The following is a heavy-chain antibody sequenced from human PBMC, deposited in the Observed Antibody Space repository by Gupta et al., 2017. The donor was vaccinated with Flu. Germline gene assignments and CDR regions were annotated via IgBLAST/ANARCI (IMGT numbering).Heavy chain of an antibody. CDR3: AKGSRGYYDTTAYFES. D-gene: IGHD3-16*01. J-gene: IGHJ5*01. CDR2: ISWNSGIT. Sequence: PGKGLEWVSGISWNSGITGYVESVKGRFTVSRDNAKNSLFLQMNGLRAEDTALYYCAKGSRGYYDTTAYFESWGQGALVTVSS. V-gene: IGHV3-9*01.